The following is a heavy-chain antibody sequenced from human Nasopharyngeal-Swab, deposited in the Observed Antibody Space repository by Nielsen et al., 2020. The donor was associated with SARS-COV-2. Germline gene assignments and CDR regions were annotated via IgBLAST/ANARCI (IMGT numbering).Heavy chain of an antibody. CDR3: ARDDVYCSSTSCYRAPLNY. V-gene: IGHV4-38-2*02. Sequence: WIRQPPGKGLEWIGSIYYSGSTYYNPSLKSRVTISVDTSKNQFSPKLSSVTAADTAVYYCARDDVYCSSTSCYRAPLNYWGQGTLVTVSS. J-gene: IGHJ4*02. D-gene: IGHD2-2*01. CDR2: IYYSGST.